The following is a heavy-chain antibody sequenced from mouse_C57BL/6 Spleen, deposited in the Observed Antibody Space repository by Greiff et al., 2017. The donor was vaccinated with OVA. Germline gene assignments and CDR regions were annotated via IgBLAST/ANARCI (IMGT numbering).Heavy chain of an antibody. D-gene: IGHD2-4*01. CDR1: GFNIKDYY. CDR2: IDPEDGET. V-gene: IGHV14-2*01. Sequence: VQLKESGAELVKPGASVKLSCTASGFNIKDYYMHWVKQRTEQGLEWIGRIDPEDGETKYAPKFQGKAIITADTSSNTAYLQLSSLTSEDTAVYYCASRYDYDLYYYAMDYWGQGTSVTVSS. CDR3: ASRYDYDLYYYAMDY. J-gene: IGHJ4*01.